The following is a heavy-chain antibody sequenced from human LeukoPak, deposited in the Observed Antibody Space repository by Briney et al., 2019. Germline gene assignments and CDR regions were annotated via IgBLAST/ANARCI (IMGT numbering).Heavy chain of an antibody. CDR3: ARQGISGTHYASFDP. J-gene: IGHJ5*02. Sequence: SEILSLTCTVSGGSISSYYWSWIRQPPGKGLEWIGNIYYTGYTNYNPSLKSRVTISLDTSKKQFSLKLTSVTAADTAVYHCARQGISGTHYASFDPWGQGTLVTVSS. CDR1: GGSISSYY. V-gene: IGHV4-59*08. D-gene: IGHD3-10*01. CDR2: IYYTGYT.